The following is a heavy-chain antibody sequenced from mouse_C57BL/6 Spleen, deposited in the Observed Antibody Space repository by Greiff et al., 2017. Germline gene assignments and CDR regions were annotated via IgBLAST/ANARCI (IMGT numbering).Heavy chain of an antibody. J-gene: IGHJ4*01. CDR1: GFTISDYG. CDR2: ISSGSRTI. V-gene: IGHV5-17*01. CDR3: ARGYDGYAMDY. Sequence: EVKLVASGGGLVQPGGSLKLSCAASGFTISDYGMHWVRQAPEKGLEWVAYISSGSRTIYYAATVKCRFTISRDNAKNTLFLQMTSRRSEDTAMYYCARGYDGYAMDYWGQGTSVTVSS. D-gene: IGHD2-14*01.